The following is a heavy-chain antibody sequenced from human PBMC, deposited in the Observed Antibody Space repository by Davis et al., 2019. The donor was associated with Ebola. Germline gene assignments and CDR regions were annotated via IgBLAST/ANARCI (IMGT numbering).Heavy chain of an antibody. CDR2: TNYRGQT. J-gene: IGHJ4*02. CDR3: ASPHQIRGKDYFDS. V-gene: IGHV4-34*01. CDR1: GASFRAYS. Sequence: PSETLSLTCVVYGASFRAYSWGWIRQSPGKGLEWIGETNYRGQTRYNPSLKSRVTISMDTSKIQLSLKLTSMTAADTAVYYCASPHQIRGKDYFDSWGQGNLDIVSS.